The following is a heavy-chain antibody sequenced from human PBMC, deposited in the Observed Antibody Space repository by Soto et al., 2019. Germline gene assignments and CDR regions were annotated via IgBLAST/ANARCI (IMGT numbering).Heavy chain of an antibody. CDR3: AKSGRQNDNYFDY. CDR1: GFTFDDYA. V-gene: IGHV3-9*01. Sequence: EVQLVESGGGLVQPGRSLRLSCAASGFTFDDYAMHWVRQAPGKGLEWVSGISWNSGSIGYADSVKGRFTISRDNAKNYLYLQMNSLRAEDTALYYCAKSGRQNDNYFDYWGQGTLVTVSS. J-gene: IGHJ4*02. CDR2: ISWNSGSI. D-gene: IGHD3-9*01.